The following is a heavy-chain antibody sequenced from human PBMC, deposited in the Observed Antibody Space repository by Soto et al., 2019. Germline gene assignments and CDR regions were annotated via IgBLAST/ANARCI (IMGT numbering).Heavy chain of an antibody. D-gene: IGHD2-15*01. CDR3: ATYCSGGSCYLDY. V-gene: IGHV4-31*03. CDR2: IYYSGST. CDR1: GGSISSGGYY. Sequence: QVQLQESGPGLVKPSQTLSLTCTVSGGSISSGGYYWSWIRQHPGKGLEWIGYIYYSGSTYYNPSLKTRVTISLDXXKNQFSLKLSSVTAADTAVYYCATYCSGGSCYLDYWGQGTLVTVSS. J-gene: IGHJ4*02.